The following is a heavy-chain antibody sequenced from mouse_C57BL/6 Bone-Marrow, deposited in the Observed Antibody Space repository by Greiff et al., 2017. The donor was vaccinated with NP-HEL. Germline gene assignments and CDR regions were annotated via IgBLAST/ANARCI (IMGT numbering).Heavy chain of an antibody. CDR1: GFSLTSYG. Sequence: QVQLKESGPGLVQPSQSLSITCTVSGFSLTSYGVHWVRQSPGKGLEWLGVIWSGGSTDYNAAFISRLSISKDNSKSQVFFKMNSLQADDTAIYYCASYYSNYWGQGTLVTVSA. V-gene: IGHV2-2*01. J-gene: IGHJ3*01. CDR3: ASYYSNY. D-gene: IGHD2-5*01. CDR2: IWSGGST.